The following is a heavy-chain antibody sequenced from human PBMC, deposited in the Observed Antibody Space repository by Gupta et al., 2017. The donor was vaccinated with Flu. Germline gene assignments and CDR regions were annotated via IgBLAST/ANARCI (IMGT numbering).Heavy chain of an antibody. Sequence: IRWVRQAPGQRLEWMGWINTDNGNTKYSQKFQGRVTITRDTSASTVYLELSSLRSEDTALYYCARRLDYTSWDDVFDIWGQGTRVTVSS. J-gene: IGHJ3*02. V-gene: IGHV1-3*04. CDR2: INTDNGNT. CDR3: ARRLDYTSWDDVFDI. D-gene: IGHD3-3*01.